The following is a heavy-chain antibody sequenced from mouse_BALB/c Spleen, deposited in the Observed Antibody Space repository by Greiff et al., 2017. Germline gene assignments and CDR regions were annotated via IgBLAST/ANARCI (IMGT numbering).Heavy chain of an antibody. J-gene: IGHJ4*01. CDR3: AIWLRREDAMDY. Sequence: EVKLMESGPGLVKPSQSLSLTCTVTGYSIPSDYAWNWIRQFPGNKLEWMGYISYSGSTSYNPSLKSRISITRDTSKNQFFLQLNSVTTEDTATYYCAIWLRREDAMDYWGQGTSVTVSS. CDR1: GYSIPSDYA. D-gene: IGHD2-2*01. V-gene: IGHV3-2*02. CDR2: ISYSGST.